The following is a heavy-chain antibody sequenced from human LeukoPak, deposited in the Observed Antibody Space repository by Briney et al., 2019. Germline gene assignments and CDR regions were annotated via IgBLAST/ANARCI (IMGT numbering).Heavy chain of an antibody. J-gene: IGHJ5*02. CDR1: GYTFTGYY. V-gene: IGHV1-2*02. CDR3: ARSVVPAWRSWFDP. D-gene: IGHD2-2*01. CDR2: INPNSGGT. Sequence: ASVKVSCKASGYTFTGYYMHWVRQAPGQGLEWMGWINPNSGGTNYAQKFQGRVTMTRDTSISTAYMELSRLRSDDTAVYYCARSVVPAWRSWFDPWGQGSLVTVSS.